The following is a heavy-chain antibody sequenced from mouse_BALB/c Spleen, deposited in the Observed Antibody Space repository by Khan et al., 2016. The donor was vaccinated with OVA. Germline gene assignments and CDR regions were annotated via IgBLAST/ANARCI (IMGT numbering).Heavy chain of an antibody. V-gene: IGHV1S134*01. D-gene: IGHD2-14*01. CDR1: GSTFTSYG. CDR2: IYPGNGYT. Sequence: EVQLQESGAELGRPGSSVKLSCKTSGSTFTSYGISRVKQRPGQGLEWIGYIYPGNGYTEYTERFQGQAILTSDTSSSTAYMQLRSLTSEDSEMYFCRTAYYRYYVDYWGQGTMLTVSA. J-gene: IGHJ2*01. CDR3: RTAYYRYYVDY.